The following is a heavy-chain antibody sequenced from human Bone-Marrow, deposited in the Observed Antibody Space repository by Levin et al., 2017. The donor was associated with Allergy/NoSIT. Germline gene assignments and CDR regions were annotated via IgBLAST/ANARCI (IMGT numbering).Heavy chain of an antibody. CDR1: GYTFTGYY. V-gene: IGHV1-2*06. Sequence: GESLKISCKASGYTFTGYYMHWVRQAPGQGLEWMGRINPNSGGTNYAQKFQGRVTMTRDTSISTAYMELSRLRSDDTAVYYCASNYGSGSYFYFDYWGQGTLVTVSS. J-gene: IGHJ4*02. CDR3: ASNYGSGSYFYFDY. CDR2: INPNSGGT. D-gene: IGHD3-10*01.